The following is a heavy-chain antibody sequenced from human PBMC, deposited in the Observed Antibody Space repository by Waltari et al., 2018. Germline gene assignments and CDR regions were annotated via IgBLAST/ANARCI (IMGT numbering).Heavy chain of an antibody. CDR1: GGSISSYY. CDR3: ARAFGPIDY. Sequence: QVQLQESGPGLVKPSETLSLPCTVSGGSISSYYWSWIRQPPGKGLEWIGYIYYSGSTNYNPSLKSRVTISVDTSKNQFSLKLSSVTAADTAVYYCARAFGPIDYWGQGTLVTVSS. V-gene: IGHV4-59*01. D-gene: IGHD3-3*01. J-gene: IGHJ4*02. CDR2: IYYSGST.